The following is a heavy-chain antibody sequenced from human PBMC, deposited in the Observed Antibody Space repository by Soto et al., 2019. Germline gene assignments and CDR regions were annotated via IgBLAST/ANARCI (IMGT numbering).Heavy chain of an antibody. V-gene: IGHV3-30-3*01. J-gene: IGHJ4*02. CDR1: GFTFSSYA. D-gene: IGHD2-8*01. Sequence: PGGSLRLSCAASGFTFSSYAMHWVRQAPGKGLEWVAVISYDGSNKYYADSVKGRFTISRDNSKNTLYLQMNSLRAEDTAVYYCAREMLMLDGYFDYWGQGTLVTVSS. CDR2: ISYDGSNK. CDR3: AREMLMLDGYFDY.